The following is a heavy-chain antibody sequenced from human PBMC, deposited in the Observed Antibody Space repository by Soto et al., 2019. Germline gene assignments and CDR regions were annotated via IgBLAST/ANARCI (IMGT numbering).Heavy chain of an antibody. CDR3: ARQSSSSWHHDY. CDR2: ISDSGST. D-gene: IGHD6-13*01. CDR1: GGSISSTSYY. Sequence: QLQLQESGPGLVKPSETLSLTCTVSGGSISSTSYYWGWIRQPPGKGLEWVGSISDSGSTYYNPSLMSRVTISVDTSKNQFSLKLRSVTAADTAVYYCARQSSSSWHHDYWGQGTLVTVSS. V-gene: IGHV4-39*01. J-gene: IGHJ4*02.